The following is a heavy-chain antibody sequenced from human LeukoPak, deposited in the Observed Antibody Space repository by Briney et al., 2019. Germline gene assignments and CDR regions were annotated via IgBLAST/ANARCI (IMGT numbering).Heavy chain of an antibody. Sequence: GGSLRLSCAASGFTFSDYYMSWIRQAPGKGLEWVSYISSSSYTNYADSVKGRFTISRDNAKNSLYLQMSSLRAEDTAVYYCARDIFPSFYGDYETLFDYWGQGTLVTVSS. J-gene: IGHJ4*02. CDR3: ARDIFPSFYGDYETLFDY. D-gene: IGHD4-17*01. V-gene: IGHV3-11*06. CDR1: GFTFSDYY. CDR2: ISSSSYT.